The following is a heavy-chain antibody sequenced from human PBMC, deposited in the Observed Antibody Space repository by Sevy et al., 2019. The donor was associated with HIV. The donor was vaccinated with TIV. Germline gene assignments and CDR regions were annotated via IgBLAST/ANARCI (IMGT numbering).Heavy chain of an antibody. CDR1: GFTFSSYW. J-gene: IGHJ6*02. CDR3: AKDLCSSTSCYVYYYYYGMDV. Sequence: GGSLRLSCAASGFTFSSYWMSWVRQAPGKGLECVAFIRYDGSNKYYADSVKGRFTISRDNSKNTLYLQMNSLRAEDTAVYYCAKDLCSSTSCYVYYYYYGMDVWGQGTTVTVSS. CDR2: IRYDGSNK. D-gene: IGHD2-2*01. V-gene: IGHV3-30*02.